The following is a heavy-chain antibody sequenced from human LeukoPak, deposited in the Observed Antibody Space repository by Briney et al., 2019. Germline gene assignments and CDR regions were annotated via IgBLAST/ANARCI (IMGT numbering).Heavy chain of an antibody. CDR3: AKDTWQFAPDYYYYMDV. D-gene: IGHD2-21*01. V-gene: IGHV3-23*01. CDR1: GFTFSSYG. CDR2: ISGSGSGT. J-gene: IGHJ6*03. Sequence: GGSLRLSCAASGFTFSSYGMSWVRQAPGKGLEWVSGISGSGSGTYYADSVKGRFTISRDNSKNTLYLQMNSLRAEDTALYYCAKDTWQFAPDYYYYMDVWGKGTTVTVSS.